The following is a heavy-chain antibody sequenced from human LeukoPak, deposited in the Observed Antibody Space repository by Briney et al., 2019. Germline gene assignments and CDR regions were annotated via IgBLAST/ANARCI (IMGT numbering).Heavy chain of an antibody. CDR2: ISSSGDNT. V-gene: IGHV3-23*01. J-gene: IGHJ4*02. D-gene: IGHD3-16*02. CDR1: GVDLSVNY. Sequence: GGSLRLSCTASGVDLSVNYVTWGRQAPGKGLEWVSGISSSGDNTKYADSVKGRFTISRDNSKNTLYMQMSSLRAEDTDVYYCVYYGYFWGSYPRDSWGQGTLVTVSS. CDR3: VYYGYFWGSYPRDS.